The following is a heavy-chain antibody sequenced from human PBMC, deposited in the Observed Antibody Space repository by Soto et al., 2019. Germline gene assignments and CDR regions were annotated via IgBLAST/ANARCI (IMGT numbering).Heavy chain of an antibody. Sequence: SVKVSSKASGGTFSSYTISWVRQALGQGLEWMGRIIPILGIANYAQKFQGRVTITADKSTSTAYMELSSLRSEDTAVYYCARASPVVTDVWGQGTTVTVSS. V-gene: IGHV1-69*02. J-gene: IGHJ6*02. CDR3: ARASPVVTDV. CDR2: IIPILGIA. D-gene: IGHD5-18*01. CDR1: GGTFSSYT.